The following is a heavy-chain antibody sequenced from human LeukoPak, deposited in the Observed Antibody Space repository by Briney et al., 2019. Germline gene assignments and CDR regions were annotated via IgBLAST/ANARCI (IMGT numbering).Heavy chain of an antibody. CDR3: ARTFYYDIRGDNWFDP. J-gene: IGHJ5*02. D-gene: IGHD3-22*01. Sequence: ASVMVSCKASGYTFTNYDINWVRQATGQGLEWMGWMNPNSGHTGYAQKFQGRVTMTRNTSITTAYMELGSLTSEDTAVYYCARTFYYDIRGDNWFDPWGQGTLVTVSP. CDR1: GYTFTNYD. V-gene: IGHV1-8*01. CDR2: MNPNSGHT.